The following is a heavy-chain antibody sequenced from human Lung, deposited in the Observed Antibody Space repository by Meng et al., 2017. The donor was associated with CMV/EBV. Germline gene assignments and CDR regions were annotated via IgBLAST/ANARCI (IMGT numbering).Heavy chain of an antibody. V-gene: IGHV5-51*01. CDR3: ARRGEGSSLPDYYFYGMDV. J-gene: IGHJ6*02. CDR1: GYTFTKYW. CDR2: VYPGDSDM. D-gene: IGHD3-16*01. Sequence: SXKGSGYTFTKYWIGWVRQMPGKGLEWMGIVYPGDSDMRYSPSFQGQVTIPADKSINTAYLQWSNLKASDSAMYYCARRGEGSSLPDYYFYGMDVWXQGNXVTVSS.